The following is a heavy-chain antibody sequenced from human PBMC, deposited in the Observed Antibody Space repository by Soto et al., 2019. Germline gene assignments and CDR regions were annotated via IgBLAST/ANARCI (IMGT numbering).Heavy chain of an antibody. V-gene: IGHV1-69*13. CDR1: GGTFSSYA. Sequence: GASVKVSCKASGGTFSSYAISWVRQAPGQGLEWMGGIIPIFGTANYAQKFQGRVTITADESTSTAYMELSSLRSEGTAVYYCAREYSTSSPLNYYYYGMDVWGQGTTVTGSS. D-gene: IGHD6-6*01. CDR2: IIPIFGTA. CDR3: AREYSTSSPLNYYYYGMDV. J-gene: IGHJ6*02.